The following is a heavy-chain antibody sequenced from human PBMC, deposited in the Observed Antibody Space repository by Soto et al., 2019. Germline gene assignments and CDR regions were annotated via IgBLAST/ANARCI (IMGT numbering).Heavy chain of an antibody. V-gene: IGHV1-69*13. D-gene: IGHD2-15*01. Sequence: ASVKVSCKASGGTFSSYAISWVRQAPGQGLECIGGIIPIFGTANYAQKFQGRVTITADESTSTAYMELSSLRSEDTAVYYCARGDTVVTTSDAFDIWGQGTMVTVSS. CDR1: GGTFSSYA. CDR2: IIPIFGTA. J-gene: IGHJ3*02. CDR3: ARGDTVVTTSDAFDI.